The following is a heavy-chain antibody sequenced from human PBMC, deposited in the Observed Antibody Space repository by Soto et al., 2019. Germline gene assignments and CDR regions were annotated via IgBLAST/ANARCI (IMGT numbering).Heavy chain of an antibody. CDR3: ASSSSWKTYYYYGMDV. J-gene: IGHJ6*02. CDR1: GYSFTSDW. CDR2: IYPGDSDT. Sequence: PGESLKISCKGSGYSFTSDWIGWVRQMPGKGLEWMGIIYPGDSDTRYSPSFQGQVTISADKSISTAYLQWSSLKASDTAMYYCASSSSWKTYYYYGMDVWGQGTTVTVSS. V-gene: IGHV5-51*01. D-gene: IGHD6-13*01.